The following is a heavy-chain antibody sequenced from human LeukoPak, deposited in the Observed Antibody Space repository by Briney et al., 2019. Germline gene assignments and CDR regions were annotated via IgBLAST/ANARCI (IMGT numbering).Heavy chain of an antibody. Sequence: SETLSLTCAVYGGSFSGYYWSWIRQPPGKGLEWIGEINHSGSTNYNPSLKSRVTISVDTSKNQFSLKLSSVTAADTAVYYCASALYSYNDALDIWGQGTMVTVSS. D-gene: IGHD6-13*01. CDR1: GGSFSGYY. CDR2: INHSGST. CDR3: ASALYSYNDALDI. V-gene: IGHV4-34*01. J-gene: IGHJ3*02.